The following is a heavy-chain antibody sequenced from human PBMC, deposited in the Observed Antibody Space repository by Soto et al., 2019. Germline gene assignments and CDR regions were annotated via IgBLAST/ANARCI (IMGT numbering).Heavy chain of an antibody. J-gene: IGHJ6*02. CDR2: IYYSGST. Sequence: QVQPQESGPGLVKPSETLSLTCTVSGGSISSYYWSWIRQPPGKGLEWIGYIYYSGSTNYNPSLKSRVTISVDTSKNQFSLKLSSVTAADTAVYYCARDLHGMDVWGQGTTVTVSS. CDR3: ARDLHGMDV. CDR1: GGSISSYY. V-gene: IGHV4-59*01.